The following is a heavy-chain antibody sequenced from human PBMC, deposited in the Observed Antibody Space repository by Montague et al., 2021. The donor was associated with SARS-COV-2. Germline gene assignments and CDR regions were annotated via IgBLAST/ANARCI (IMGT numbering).Heavy chain of an antibody. J-gene: IGHJ4*02. CDR2: ISYDGSNK. V-gene: IGHV3-30*09. CDR1: GFTFNNYA. CDR3: VRASLIKARIAVAGTTVY. Sequence: SLRLSCAASGFTFNNYAMHRVRQAPGKGLEWVAIISYDGSNKYYADSVKGRFAISRDNSKNTLYLQMNSLRAEDTAVYYCVRASLIKARIAVAGTTVYWGQGTLVTISP. D-gene: IGHD6-19*01.